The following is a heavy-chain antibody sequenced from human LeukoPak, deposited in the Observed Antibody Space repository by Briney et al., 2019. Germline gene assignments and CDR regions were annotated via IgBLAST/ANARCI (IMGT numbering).Heavy chain of an antibody. V-gene: IGHV3-7*01. CDR2: IKQDGSEK. CDR3: ARDFRGYYYDSSGYYHFDY. Sequence: GGSLRLSCAAYGFTFSSYWMSWVRQAPGKGLEWVANIKQDGSEKYYVDSVKGRFTISRDNAKNSLYLQMNSLRAEDTAVYYCARDFRGYYYDSSGYYHFDYWGQGTLVTVSS. D-gene: IGHD3-22*01. J-gene: IGHJ4*02. CDR1: GFTFSSYW.